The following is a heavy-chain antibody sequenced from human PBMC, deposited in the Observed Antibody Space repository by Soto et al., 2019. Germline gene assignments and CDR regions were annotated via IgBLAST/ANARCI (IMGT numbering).Heavy chain of an antibody. Sequence: GGSLRLSCAASGFTFSDYYMSWIRQAPGKGLEWISYISSSGSTIYYADSVKGRFTISRDNAENSLFLQMNTLTAADTAVYYCARRIVATETFDYWGQGTLVTVSS. CDR3: ARRIVATETFDY. J-gene: IGHJ4*02. CDR1: GFTFSDYY. D-gene: IGHD5-12*01. CDR2: ISSSGSTI. V-gene: IGHV3-11*01.